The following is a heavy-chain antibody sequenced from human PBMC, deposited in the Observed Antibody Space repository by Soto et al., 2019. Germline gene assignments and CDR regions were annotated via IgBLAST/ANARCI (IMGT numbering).Heavy chain of an antibody. CDR3: ARGFPTYYDFWSGYRKRFDP. V-gene: IGHV4-34*01. Sequence: SETLSLTCAVYGGSFSCYYWSWIRQPPGKGLEWIGEINHSGSTNYNPSLKSRVTISVDTSKNQFSLKLSSVTAADTAVYYCARGFPTYYDFWSGYRKRFDPWGQGTLVTVSS. CDR2: INHSGST. D-gene: IGHD3-3*01. CDR1: GGSFSCYY. J-gene: IGHJ5*02.